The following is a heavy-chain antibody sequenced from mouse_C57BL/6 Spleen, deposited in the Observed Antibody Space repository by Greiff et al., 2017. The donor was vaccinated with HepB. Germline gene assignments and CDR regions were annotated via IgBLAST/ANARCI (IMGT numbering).Heavy chain of an antibody. Sequence: QVTLKVSGPGLLQSSQTLSLTCSFSGFSLSTSGMGVSWIRQPSGKGLEWLAHIYWDDDKRYNPSLKSRLTIYKDTSRNQVFLKITIVDTADTATDYCARSITTVLASYYFDYWGQGTTLTVSS. CDR3: ARSITTVLASYYFDY. D-gene: IGHD1-1*01. CDR1: GFSLSTSGMG. V-gene: IGHV8-12*01. J-gene: IGHJ2*01. CDR2: IYWDDDK.